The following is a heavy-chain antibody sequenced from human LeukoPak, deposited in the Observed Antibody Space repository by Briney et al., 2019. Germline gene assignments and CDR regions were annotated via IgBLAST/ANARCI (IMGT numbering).Heavy chain of an antibody. CDR3: ARGLLGDFWSGPIIGVYYFDY. CDR2: IYYSGST. CDR1: GGSISSYY. V-gene: IGHV4-59*12. Sequence: PSETLSLTCTVSGGSISSYYWSWIRQPPGKGLEWIGYIYYSGSTNYNPSLKSRVTISVDTSKNQFSLKLSSVTAADTAVYYCARGLLGDFWSGPIIGVYYFDYWGQGTLVTVSS. D-gene: IGHD3-3*01. J-gene: IGHJ4*02.